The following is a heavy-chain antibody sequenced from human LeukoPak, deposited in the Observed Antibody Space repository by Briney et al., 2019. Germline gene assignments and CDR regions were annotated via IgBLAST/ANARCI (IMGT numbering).Heavy chain of an antibody. CDR3: ASSWGGSYYLGFDY. CDR2: IYYSGST. CDR1: GGSISSGDYY. Sequence: SQTLSLTCTVSGGSISSGDYYWSWIRQPPGKGLEWIGYIYYSGSTYYNPSLKSRVTISVDTSKNQFSLKLSSVTAADTALYYCASSWGGSYYLGFDYWGQGTLVTVPS. D-gene: IGHD3-10*01. V-gene: IGHV4-30-4*01. J-gene: IGHJ4*02.